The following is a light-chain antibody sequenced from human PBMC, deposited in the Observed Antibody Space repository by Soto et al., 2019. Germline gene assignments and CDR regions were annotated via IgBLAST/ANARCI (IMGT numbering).Light chain of an antibody. V-gene: IGKV3-20*01. Sequence: DIVLTQSPGTLSLSPGERATLSCRASQSVSSSYLAWYQQKPGQAPRLLIYGASSRATGIPDRFSGSGSGAEFTLTISSLQSEDSAVYYCQQYENWPQLTFGGGSKVDI. J-gene: IGKJ4*01. CDR3: QQYENWPQLT. CDR2: GAS. CDR1: QSVSSSY.